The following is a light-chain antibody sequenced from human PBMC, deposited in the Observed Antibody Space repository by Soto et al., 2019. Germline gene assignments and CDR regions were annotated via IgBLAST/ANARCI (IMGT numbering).Light chain of an antibody. Sequence: QSVLTQPPSASGTPGQRVTISCSGSSSNIGINFVYWYQQLPGTAPKLLIYRNNQRPSGVPDRFSGSKSGTSVSLAISGLRSEDEADYYCAAWDDSLSGPVFGGGTKLTVL. CDR2: RNN. CDR3: AAWDDSLSGPV. V-gene: IGLV1-47*01. J-gene: IGLJ3*02. CDR1: SSNIGINF.